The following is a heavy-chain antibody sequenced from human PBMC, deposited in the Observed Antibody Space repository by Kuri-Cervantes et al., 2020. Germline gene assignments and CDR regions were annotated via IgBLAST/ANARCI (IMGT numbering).Heavy chain of an antibody. J-gene: IGHJ4*02. CDR2: IIPIFGTA. V-gene: IGHV1-69*05. Sequence: SVKVSCKASGGTFSSYAISWVRQAPGQGLEWMGGIIPIFGTANYAQKFQGRVTMTRNTSISTAYMELSSLRSDDTAVYYCARGKSTVTYIDYWGQGTLVTVSS. CDR3: ARGKSTVTYIDY. CDR1: GGTFSSYA. D-gene: IGHD4-17*01.